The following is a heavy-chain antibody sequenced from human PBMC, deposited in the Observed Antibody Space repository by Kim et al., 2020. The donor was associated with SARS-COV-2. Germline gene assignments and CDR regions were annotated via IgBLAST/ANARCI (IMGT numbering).Heavy chain of an antibody. Sequence: GGSLRLSCAASGFTFDDYAMHWVRQAPGKGLEWVAGISLNSGSIGYADSVKGRFTISRDNAKNSLYLQMNSLRAEDTALYYCARDMDITMVRGFALDVWGQGTTVTVSS. CDR3: ARDMDITMVRGFALDV. CDR1: GFTFDDYA. J-gene: IGHJ6*02. CDR2: ISLNSGSI. V-gene: IGHV3-9*01. D-gene: IGHD3-10*01.